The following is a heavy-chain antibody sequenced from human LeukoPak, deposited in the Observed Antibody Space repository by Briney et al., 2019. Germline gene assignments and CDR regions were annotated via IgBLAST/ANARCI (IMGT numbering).Heavy chain of an antibody. CDR2: IYHSGST. D-gene: IGHD3-22*01. V-gene: IGHV4-30-2*01. Sequence: SETLSLTCAVSGGSISSGGYSWSWIRQPPGKGLEWIGYIYHSGSTYYNPSLKSRVTISVDRSKNQFSLKLSSVTAADTAVYYWARIYDSPGNWFDPWGQGTLVTVSS. J-gene: IGHJ5*02. CDR1: GGSISSGGYS. CDR3: ARIYDSPGNWFDP.